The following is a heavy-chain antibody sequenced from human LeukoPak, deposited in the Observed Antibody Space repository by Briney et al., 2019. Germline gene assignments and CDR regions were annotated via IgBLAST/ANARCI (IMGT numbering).Heavy chain of an antibody. Sequence: ASGKVSCKASGYTFTSYDISWVRQAPGQGLEWMGWISGYNGNTNYAQNFQVRVTMTKDTSTNTAYMELRSLRSDDTAVYYCARSSLQLEPPRYWGQGTLVTVSS. CDR2: ISGYNGNT. V-gene: IGHV1-18*01. CDR3: ARSSLQLEPPRY. CDR1: GYTFTSYD. D-gene: IGHD1-1*01. J-gene: IGHJ4*02.